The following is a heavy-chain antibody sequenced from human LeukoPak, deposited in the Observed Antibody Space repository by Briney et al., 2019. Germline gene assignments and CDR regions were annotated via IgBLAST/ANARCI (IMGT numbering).Heavy chain of an antibody. D-gene: IGHD3-9*01. CDR3: ARGLHYYDILTGYYYFDY. Sequence: ASVKVSCKVSGYTLTELSMHWVRQAPGKGLEWMGGFDPEDGETIYAQKFQGRVTMTEDTSTDTAYMELSSLRSEDTAVYYCARGLHYYDILTGYYYFDYWGQGTLVTVSS. CDR2: FDPEDGET. J-gene: IGHJ4*02. V-gene: IGHV1-24*01. CDR1: GYTLTELS.